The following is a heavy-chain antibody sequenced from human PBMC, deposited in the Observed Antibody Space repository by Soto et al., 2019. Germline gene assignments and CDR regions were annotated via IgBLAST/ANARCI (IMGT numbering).Heavy chain of an antibody. Sequence: QVQLQESGPGLVKPSQTLSLTCTVSGGSISSGDYYWSWIRQPPGKGLEWIGYIYYSGSTYYNPSLKSRAXTXVXPSKNHFSLKLSSVPAADTAVYYCARERPDGARLDPWGQGTLVTVSS. CDR2: IYYSGST. D-gene: IGHD6-6*01. CDR3: ARERPDGARLDP. V-gene: IGHV4-30-4*01. CDR1: GGSISSGDYY. J-gene: IGHJ5*02.